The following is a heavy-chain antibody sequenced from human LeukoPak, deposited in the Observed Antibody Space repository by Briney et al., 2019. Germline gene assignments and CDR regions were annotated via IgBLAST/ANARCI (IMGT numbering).Heavy chain of an antibody. CDR3: ARDLGSGYSAFDI. V-gene: IGHV4-34*01. CDR1: GGSFSGYY. J-gene: IGHJ3*02. D-gene: IGHD3-22*01. Sequence: SETLSLTCAVYGGSFSGYYWSWIRQPPGKGLEWIGEINHSGSTNYNPSLKSRVTISVDTSKNQFSLKLSSVTAADTAVYYCARDLGSGYSAFDIWGRGTMVTVSS. CDR2: INHSGST.